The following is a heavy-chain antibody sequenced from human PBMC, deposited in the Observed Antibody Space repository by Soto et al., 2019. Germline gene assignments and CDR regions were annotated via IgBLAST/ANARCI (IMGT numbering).Heavy chain of an antibody. CDR1: GYTFTNYY. CDR3: AREPNESFYFDY. CDR2: LRPTTGNT. J-gene: IGHJ4*02. Sequence: ASVKVSCKASGYTFTNYYIHWLRQAPGQGLEWLGILRPTTGNTQYAQRFQGRVTMTWDTSTGTVYMELTSLRSDDTAMYYCAREPNESFYFDYWGQGTQVTVSS. V-gene: IGHV1-46*01.